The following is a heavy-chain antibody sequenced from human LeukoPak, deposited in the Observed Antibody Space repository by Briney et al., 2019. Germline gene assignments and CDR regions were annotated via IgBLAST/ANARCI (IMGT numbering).Heavy chain of an antibody. CDR1: GGSISSYY. D-gene: IGHD6-13*01. Sequence: PWETLSLTCTVSGGSISSYYWSWIRQPPGKGLEWIGYIYYSGSTNYNPSLKSRVTISVDTSKNQFSLKLSSVTAADTAVYYCARSRSWLYYFDYWGQGTLVTVSS. J-gene: IGHJ4*02. CDR3: ARSRSWLYYFDY. CDR2: IYYSGST. V-gene: IGHV4-59*08.